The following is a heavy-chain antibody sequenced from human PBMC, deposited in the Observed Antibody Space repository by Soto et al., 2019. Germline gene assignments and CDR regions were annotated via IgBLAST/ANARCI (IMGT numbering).Heavy chain of an antibody. D-gene: IGHD3-22*01. V-gene: IGHV4-39*01. CDR3: VSPEGYYDSSGYTLDY. J-gene: IGHJ4*02. Sequence: PSETLSLTCTVSGDSITSSTYYWGWIRKPPGKGLEWIGSMFYSGNTYYNPSLKSRVTLSINTSKNQFSLKLNSVTAADTAVYYCVSPEGYYDSSGYTLDYWGQGTLVTVS. CDR1: GDSITSSTYY. CDR2: MFYSGNT.